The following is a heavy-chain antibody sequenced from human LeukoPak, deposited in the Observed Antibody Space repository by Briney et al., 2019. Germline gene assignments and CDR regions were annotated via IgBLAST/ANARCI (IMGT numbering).Heavy chain of an antibody. V-gene: IGHV3-30-3*01. CDR2: ISYDGNRE. CDR3: AREGSIVARTDY. Sequence: GGSLRLSCEASGFTFDNYAMHWVRQAPGKRLEWVAVISYDGNREYYPDSVKGRFTISRDNSKNTLYLQMNGLKTEDTAVYYCAREGSIVARTDYWGQGAQVIVSS. CDR1: GFTFDNYA. D-gene: IGHD2-15*01. J-gene: IGHJ4*02.